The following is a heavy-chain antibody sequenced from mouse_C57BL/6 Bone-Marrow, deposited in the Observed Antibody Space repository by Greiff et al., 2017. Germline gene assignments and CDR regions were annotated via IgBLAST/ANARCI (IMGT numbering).Heavy chain of an antibody. CDR3: ARRGDGSSDDWFAY. Sequence: VQLQQSGPELVKPGASVKISCKASGYAFSSSWMNWVKQRPGKGLEWIGRIYPGDGDTNYNGKFKGKATLTADKSSSTAYMQLSSLTSEDSAVYVCARRGDGSSDDWFAYWGQGTLVTVSA. D-gene: IGHD1-1*01. CDR1: GYAFSSSW. V-gene: IGHV1-82*01. CDR2: IYPGDGDT. J-gene: IGHJ3*01.